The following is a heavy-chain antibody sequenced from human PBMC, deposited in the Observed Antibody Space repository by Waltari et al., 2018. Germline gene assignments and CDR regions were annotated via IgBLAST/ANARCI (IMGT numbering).Heavy chain of an antibody. CDR1: GYSFPDYH. D-gene: IGHD1-26*01. CDR3: ASDPGPIVGAPDY. Sequence: QVQLVQSGTEVKKPGASVKVSCQASGYSFPDYHLHWVRQTPGQGLEWLGWINPKNGDTSYAQNFLGKVTMTRDTSSNTVYMDLSGLRSDDTAVFYCASDPGPIVGAPDYWGQGTLVTVSS. CDR2: INPKNGDT. J-gene: IGHJ4*02. V-gene: IGHV1-2*02.